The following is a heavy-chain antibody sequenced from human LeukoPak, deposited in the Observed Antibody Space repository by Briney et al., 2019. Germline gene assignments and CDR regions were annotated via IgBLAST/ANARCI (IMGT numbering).Heavy chain of an antibody. CDR1: GGSISSGGYS. CDR2: IYYSGST. J-gene: IGHJ5*02. Sequence: TLSLTCAVSGGSISSGGYSWSWIRQPPGKGLEWLGYIYYSGSTYYNPSLKSRVTISVDTSKNQFSLKLSSVTAADTAGYYCARGLRDFWSGYPNWFDPWGLGTLVTVSS. CDR3: ARGLRDFWSGYPNWFDP. V-gene: IGHV4-30-4*07. D-gene: IGHD3-3*01.